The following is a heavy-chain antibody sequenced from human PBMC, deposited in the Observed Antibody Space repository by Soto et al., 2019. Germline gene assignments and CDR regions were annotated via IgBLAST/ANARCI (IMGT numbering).Heavy chain of an antibody. J-gene: IGHJ4*02. CDR1: GYTFIGYY. CDR2: INPNSGGT. V-gene: IGHV1-2*04. CDR3: ARDHVGGPGEPHLALEY. Sequence: QVQLVQSGAEVKKPGASVKVSCKASGYTFIGYYMHWVRQAPGQGLEWMGWINPNSGGTNYAQKFQGWVTMTRDTSISTAYMELSRLRSDDTAVYYCARDHVGGPGEPHLALEYWGQGTLVTVSS. D-gene: IGHD3-16*01.